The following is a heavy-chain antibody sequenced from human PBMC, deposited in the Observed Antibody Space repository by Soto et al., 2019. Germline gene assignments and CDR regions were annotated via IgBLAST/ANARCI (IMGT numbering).Heavy chain of an antibody. D-gene: IGHD3-22*01. CDR1: GGSVSGHS. CDR3: STRAYDTNGYYRFDP. J-gene: IGHJ5*01. CDR2: INHSGRV. V-gene: IGHV4-34*01. Sequence: PSETLSLTCAVYGGSVSGHSWTWIRQSPGKGLEWIGDINHSGRVNYSPSLKSRVTISLDTSKNQSSLTLSAVTAADTAMYYCSTRAYDTNGYYRFDPWGQGTLVTVS.